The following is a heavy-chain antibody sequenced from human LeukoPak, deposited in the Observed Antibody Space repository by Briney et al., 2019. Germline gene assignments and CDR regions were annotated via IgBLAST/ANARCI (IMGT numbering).Heavy chain of an antibody. J-gene: IGHJ5*02. D-gene: IGHD3-10*01. CDR3: ASYGSGSYRFDP. V-gene: IGHV4-31*03. CDR1: GGSISSGNYY. CDR2: IHHSGGT. Sequence: SETLSLTCTVSGGSISSGNYYWSWIRQHPGKGLEWIGYIHHSGGTYYNPSLKSRVIISVDTSKNQFSLKLNSVTAADTAVYYCASYGSGSYRFDPWGQGTLVTVSS.